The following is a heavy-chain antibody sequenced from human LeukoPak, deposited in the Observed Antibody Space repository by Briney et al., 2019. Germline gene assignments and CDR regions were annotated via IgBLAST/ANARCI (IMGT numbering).Heavy chain of an antibody. CDR2: INTNTGNP. CDR1: GYTFISYA. D-gene: IGHD3-22*01. Sequence: ASVKVSCKASGYTFISYALNWVRQAPGQGLEWMGWINTNTGNPTYAQGFTGRFVFSLDTSVSTAYLQISSLKAEDTAVYYCARDPYYDSSEDAFDIWGQGTMVTVSS. CDR3: ARDPYYDSSEDAFDI. J-gene: IGHJ3*02. V-gene: IGHV7-4-1*02.